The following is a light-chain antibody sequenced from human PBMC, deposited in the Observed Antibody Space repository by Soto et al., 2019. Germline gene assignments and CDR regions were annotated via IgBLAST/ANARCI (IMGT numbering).Light chain of an antibody. J-gene: IGLJ2*01. Sequence: QSVLTQPGSVSGSPGQSITISCSGTSSDIGSYNPVSWYQQHPGTAPKVILFDGSRLPSGVSSRFSCSKSGNTAYLTISGLRPEDEADYYCSSYAGSNVLVVFGGGTKVTVL. CDR2: DGS. V-gene: IGLV2-23*01. CDR1: SSDIGSYNP. CDR3: SSYAGSNVLVV.